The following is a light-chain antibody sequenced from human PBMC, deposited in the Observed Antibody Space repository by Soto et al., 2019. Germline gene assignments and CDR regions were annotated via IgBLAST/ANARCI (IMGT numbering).Light chain of an antibody. J-gene: IGKJ3*01. CDR2: GAS. V-gene: IGKV3-20*01. Sequence: EIVLTQSPGTLSLSPGERATLSCRASPSISSSNLAWYQQTPGKAPRLLIYGASSRATGIPDRFSGSGSGTDFTLTINRLEPEDFAVYYCQYGNSPLFTFGPGTTVDMK. CDR3: QYGNSPLFT. CDR1: PSISSSN.